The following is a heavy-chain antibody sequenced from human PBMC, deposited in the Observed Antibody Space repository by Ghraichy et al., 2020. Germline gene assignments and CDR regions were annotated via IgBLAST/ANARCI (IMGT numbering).Heavy chain of an antibody. CDR1: GFTFSSYW. D-gene: IGHD2-2*01. J-gene: IGHJ6*03. V-gene: IGHV3-7*03. CDR3: ARGWSGYCSSTSCPWDYYYYMDV. Sequence: LSLTCAASGFTFSSYWMSWVRQAPGKGLEWVANIKQDGSEKYYVDSVKGRFTISRDNAKNSLYLQMNSLRAEDTAVYYCARGWSGYCSSTSCPWDYYYYMDVWGKGTTVTVSS. CDR2: IKQDGSEK.